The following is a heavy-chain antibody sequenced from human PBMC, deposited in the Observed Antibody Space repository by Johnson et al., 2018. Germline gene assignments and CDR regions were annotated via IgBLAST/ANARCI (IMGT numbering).Heavy chain of an antibody. CDR1: GGSISSYY. Sequence: QVRLQESGPGLVKPTETLSLSCTVSGGSISSYYWSWIRQPPGKGLEWIGYIYYSGSTNYNPSLKSRVPISVDTSKNQFSLKLTSVTAAGTAVYYWANHIAAVGNFAGDAFDIWGQGTVVTVSS. V-gene: IGHV4-59*01. J-gene: IGHJ3*02. CDR3: ANHIAAVGNFAGDAFDI. CDR2: IYYSGST. D-gene: IGHD6-13*01.